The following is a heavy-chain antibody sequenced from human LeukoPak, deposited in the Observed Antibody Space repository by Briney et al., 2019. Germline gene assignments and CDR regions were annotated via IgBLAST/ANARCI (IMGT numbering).Heavy chain of an antibody. Sequence: PGGSLRLSCAASGFTFDDYAMHWVRQAPGKGLEWVSGISWNSGSIGYADSVKGRFTISRDNAKNSVYLQMNSLRAEDTALYYCAKGGLGYCTNGVCYTGNFDYWGQGTLVTVSS. D-gene: IGHD2-8*01. J-gene: IGHJ4*02. CDR3: AKGGLGYCTNGVCYTGNFDY. CDR2: ISWNSGSI. V-gene: IGHV3-9*01. CDR1: GFTFDDYA.